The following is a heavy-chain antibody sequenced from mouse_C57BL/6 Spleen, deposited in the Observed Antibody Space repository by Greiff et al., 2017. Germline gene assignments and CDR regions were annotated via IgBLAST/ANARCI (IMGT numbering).Heavy chain of an antibody. D-gene: IGHD1-1*02. Sequence: QVQLKESGPGLVQPSQSLSITCTVSGFSLTSYGVHWVRQSPGKGLEWLGVIWRGGSTDDNAAFMSRLSITKDNSKSQVFFKMNSLQADDTAIYYCAKNSTGEGTIAMDYWGQGTSVTVSS. J-gene: IGHJ4*01. CDR3: AKNSTGEGTIAMDY. CDR1: GFSLTSYG. V-gene: IGHV2-5*01. CDR2: IWRGGST.